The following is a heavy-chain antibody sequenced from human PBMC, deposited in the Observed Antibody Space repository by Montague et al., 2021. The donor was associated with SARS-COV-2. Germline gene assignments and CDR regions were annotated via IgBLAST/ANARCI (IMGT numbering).Heavy chain of an antibody. D-gene: IGHD6-19*01. CDR1: GGSFNAEY. V-gene: IGHV4-34*01. CDR3: ARPFRKGMAGVPLYT. Sequence: SETLSLTCTVYGGSFNAEYWTWIRQPPGRRLEWIGEINHTGSTTYNPSLKSRVTISVDTSQNQFSLRLTSVTAADTAVYYCARPFRKGMAGVPLYTWGQGTLVTVSS. J-gene: IGHJ5*02. CDR2: INHTGST.